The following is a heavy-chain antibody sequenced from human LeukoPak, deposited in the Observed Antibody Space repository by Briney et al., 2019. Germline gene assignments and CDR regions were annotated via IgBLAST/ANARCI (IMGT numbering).Heavy chain of an antibody. CDR3: ARGSVARDDDAFDI. D-gene: IGHD6-19*01. V-gene: IGHV4-4*07. J-gene: IGHJ3*02. Sequence: SETLSLTCTVSGGSISSYYWSWIRQPAGKGLEWIGRIYTSGSTNYNPSLKSRVTMSVDTSKNQFSLKLSSVTAADTAVYYCARGSVARDDDAFDIWGQGTMATVSS. CDR1: GGSISSYY. CDR2: IYTSGST.